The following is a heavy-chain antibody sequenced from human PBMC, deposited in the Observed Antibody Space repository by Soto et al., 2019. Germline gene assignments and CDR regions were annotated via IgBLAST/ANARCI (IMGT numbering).Heavy chain of an antibody. CDR3: ARGKNYRTRYYGMDV. D-gene: IGHD4-4*01. CDR1: GFTFSGYA. V-gene: IGHV3-30-3*01. J-gene: IGHJ6*02. CDR2: ISYDGSNK. Sequence: QVQLVESGGGVVQPGRSLRLSCAASGFTFSGYAMHWVRQAPGKGLEWVAVISYDGSNKYYADSVKGRFTISRDNSKNTLYLQMNSLRAEDTAVYYCARGKNYRTRYYGMDVWGQGTTVTVSS.